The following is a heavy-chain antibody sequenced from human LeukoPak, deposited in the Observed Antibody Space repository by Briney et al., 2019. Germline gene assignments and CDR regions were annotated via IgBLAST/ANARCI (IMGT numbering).Heavy chain of an antibody. V-gene: IGHV3-48*03. J-gene: IGHJ3*02. D-gene: IGHD5-24*01. CDR3: ARDGKRWLHPNDAFDI. CDR2: ISSLATTI. CDR1: GFTFSSYE. Sequence: PGGSLRLSCAASGFTFSSYEMNWVRQAPGKGLEWVSYISSLATTIYYADSVKGRFTISRDNAENSLHLQMNSLRAEDTAVYYCARDGKRWLHPNDAFDIWGQGTMVTVSS.